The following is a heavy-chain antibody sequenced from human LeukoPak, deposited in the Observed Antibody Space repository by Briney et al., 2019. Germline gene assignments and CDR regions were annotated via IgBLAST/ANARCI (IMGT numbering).Heavy chain of an antibody. CDR1: GGSISSYY. D-gene: IGHD2-15*01. J-gene: IGHJ5*02. CDR2: IYYSGST. CDR3: ARDLSSGATGWFDP. Sequence: ASETLSLTCTVSGGSISSYYWSWIRQPPGKGLEWIGYIYYSGSTNYNPSLKSRVTISVDTSKNQFSLKLSSVTAADTAVYYCARDLSSGATGWFDPWGQGTLVTVSS. V-gene: IGHV4-59*01.